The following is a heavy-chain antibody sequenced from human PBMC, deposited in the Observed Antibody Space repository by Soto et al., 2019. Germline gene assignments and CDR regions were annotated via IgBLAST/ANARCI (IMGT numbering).Heavy chain of an antibody. CDR3: ARGPSGDKVDS. CDR2: IYHGGST. Sequence: QVQLQESGPGLVRPSQTLSLTCTVSGDSISSGDSCWSWIRQPPDKGLEWIGHIYHGGSTYNNPSLKSRGTIPVDTSKNQSSLTLGSVSAADTAVYYCARGPSGDKVDSWGQGTLVTVSS. CDR1: GDSISSGDSC. D-gene: IGHD7-27*01. V-gene: IGHV4-30-4*01. J-gene: IGHJ4*02.